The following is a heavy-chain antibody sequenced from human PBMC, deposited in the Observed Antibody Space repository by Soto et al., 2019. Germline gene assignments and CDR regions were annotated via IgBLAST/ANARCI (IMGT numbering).Heavy chain of an antibody. CDR3: DSAHFPDGSTWYMVHX. J-gene: IGHJ4*02. D-gene: IGHD3-10*01. Sequence: GESLKISCKVSGYNFAVQWIGWVRQKPGKGLELMVIISHSDSDTRYRPSFQGQVIISAGKSISAAYLQWSSLKASDTAIYYCDSAHFPDGSTWYMVHXWGQGTLVTVSX. CDR2: ISHSDSDT. V-gene: IGHV5-51*01. CDR1: GYNFAVQW.